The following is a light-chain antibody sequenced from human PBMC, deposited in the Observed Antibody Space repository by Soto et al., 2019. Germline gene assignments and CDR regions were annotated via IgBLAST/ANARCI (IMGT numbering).Light chain of an antibody. Sequence: QSVLTQPPSVSAAPGQKVTISCSGSSSNIGNNNVSWYQQLPGTDPKLLIYDNNKRPSGIPDRFSGSKSGTSATLGITGLQTGDEADYYCGTWDSGRSAVVFGGGTKLTVL. CDR1: SSNIGNNN. CDR2: DNN. V-gene: IGLV1-51*01. J-gene: IGLJ2*01. CDR3: GTWDSGRSAVV.